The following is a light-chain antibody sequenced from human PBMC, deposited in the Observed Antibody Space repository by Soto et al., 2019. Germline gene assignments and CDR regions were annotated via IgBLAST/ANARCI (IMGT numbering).Light chain of an antibody. V-gene: IGKV3D-15*02. CDR2: GTS. CDR1: QSVSSH. Sequence: EIVMTQSPSTRSVSPGERATLSCRARQSVSSHLAWYQQKPGQAPRLLIFGTSSRATGIPDRFSGSGSGTHFTLTINRLEPEDVAVYYCHQFQNSPWTFGQGTKVDIK. CDR3: HQFQNSPWT. J-gene: IGKJ1*01.